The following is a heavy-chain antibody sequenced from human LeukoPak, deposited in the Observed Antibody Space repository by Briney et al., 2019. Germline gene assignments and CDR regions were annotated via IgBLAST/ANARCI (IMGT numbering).Heavy chain of an antibody. CDR3: AKALLPGIAVAGTGGWFDP. J-gene: IGHJ5*02. Sequence: PGGSLRLSCAASGFTFDDYAMHWVRQAPGKGLEWVSGISWNSGSIGYADSVKGRFTISRDNAKNSLYLQMNSLRAEDTALYYCAKALLPGIAVAGTGGWFDPWGQGTLVTVSS. CDR1: GFTFDDYA. D-gene: IGHD6-19*01. CDR2: ISWNSGSI. V-gene: IGHV3-9*01.